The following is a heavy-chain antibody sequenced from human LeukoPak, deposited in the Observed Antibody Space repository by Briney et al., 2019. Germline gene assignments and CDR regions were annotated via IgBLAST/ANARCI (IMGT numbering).Heavy chain of an antibody. D-gene: IGHD3-10*01. CDR1: GGTFSTYT. CDR3: ARNHYYGSGRFRMDYGMDV. V-gene: IGHV1-69*02. Sequence: SVKVSCKGSGGTFSTYTITWVRQAPGQGPEWMGRIIPMFDMTTYAQKFQGRVTITVDKSTSTAYMELSSLRSEDTAVYYCARNHYYGSGRFRMDYGMDVWGQGTTVTVSS. J-gene: IGHJ6*02. CDR2: IIPMFDMT.